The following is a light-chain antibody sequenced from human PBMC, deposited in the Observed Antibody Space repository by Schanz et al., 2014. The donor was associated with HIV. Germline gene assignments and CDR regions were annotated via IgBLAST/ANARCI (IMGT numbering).Light chain of an antibody. CDR1: RSTLERTP. CDR2: DDN. Sequence: QSLLTQPPSVSGTPGQRVTISCSGSRSTLERTPVDWYQHLPGTAPRLLIYDDNNRPSGVPDRFSASRSGASASLAISGLQSEDEGDYYCAAWDVSLNGPVFGGGTKLTVL. V-gene: IGLV1-44*01. J-gene: IGLJ2*01. CDR3: AAWDVSLNGPV.